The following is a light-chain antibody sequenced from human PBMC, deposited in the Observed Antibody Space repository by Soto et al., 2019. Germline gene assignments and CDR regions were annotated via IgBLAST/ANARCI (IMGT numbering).Light chain of an antibody. CDR1: QGIYSY. Sequence: DIQLTQSPSFLSASVGDKVTITCRASQGIYSYLAWYQQKPGKAPKLLIYAASTLQSGVPSRFSGSESGTEFTLTISSLQPEDFATYYCQQLNRYPLFGGGTKVEIK. CDR3: QQLNRYPL. V-gene: IGKV1-9*01. J-gene: IGKJ4*01. CDR2: AAS.